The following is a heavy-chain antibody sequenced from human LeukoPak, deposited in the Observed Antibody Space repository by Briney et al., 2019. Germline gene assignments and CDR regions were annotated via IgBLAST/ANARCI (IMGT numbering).Heavy chain of an antibody. CDR2: INPYGGSA. Sequence: ASVKVSCKASGYTLMNYYMHWVRQAPGQGLEWMGIINPYGGSASYAQKFQGRVTMTRDTSTSTVYMELSSLRSEDTAVYYCARDPRLSSGYSTGILWYFDLSGRGTLVTVSS. V-gene: IGHV1-46*01. D-gene: IGHD3-22*01. CDR3: ARDPRLSSGYSTGILWYFDL. CDR1: GYTLMNYY. J-gene: IGHJ2*01.